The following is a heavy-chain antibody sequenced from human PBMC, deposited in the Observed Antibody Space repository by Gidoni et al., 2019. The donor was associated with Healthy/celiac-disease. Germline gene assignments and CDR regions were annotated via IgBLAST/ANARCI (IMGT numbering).Heavy chain of an antibody. CDR2: INHSGST. D-gene: IGHD6-6*01. CDR1: GGSFSGYY. V-gene: IGHV4-34*01. J-gene: IGHJ4*02. CDR3: ARGHKQLVLHGSYFDY. Sequence: QVQLQQWGAGLLKPSETLSLTCAVYGGSFSGYYWSWIRQPPGKGLEWIGEINHSGSTNYNPSLKSRVTISVDTSKNQFSLKLSSVTAADTAVYYCARGHKQLVLHGSYFDYWGQGTLVTVSS.